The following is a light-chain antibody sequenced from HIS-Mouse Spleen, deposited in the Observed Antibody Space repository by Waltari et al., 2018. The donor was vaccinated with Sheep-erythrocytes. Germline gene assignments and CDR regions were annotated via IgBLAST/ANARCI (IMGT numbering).Light chain of an antibody. CDR1: QSVSNY. Sequence: EIVLTQSPATLSLSPGERATPSSRASQSVSNYLAWYQQKPGQAPRLLIYDASNRATGIPARFSGSGSGTDFTLTISSLEPEDFAVYYCQQRSNWYTFGQGTKLEIK. V-gene: IGKV3-11*01. CDR2: DAS. J-gene: IGKJ2*01. CDR3: QQRSNWYT.